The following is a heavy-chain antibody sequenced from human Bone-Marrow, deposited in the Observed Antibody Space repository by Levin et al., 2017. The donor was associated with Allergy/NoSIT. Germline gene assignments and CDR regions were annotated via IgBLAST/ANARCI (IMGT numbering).Heavy chain of an antibody. CDR3: ARGGRYYYDSSGYYLFDY. CDR2: MNPNSGNT. CDR1: GYTFTSYD. D-gene: IGHD3-22*01. J-gene: IGHJ4*02. V-gene: IGHV1-8*01. Sequence: ASVKVSCKASGYTFTSYDINWVRQATGQGLEWMGWMNPNSGNTGYAQKFQGRVTMTRNTSISTAYMELSSLRSEDTAVYYCARGGRYYYDSSGYYLFDYWGQGTLVTVSS.